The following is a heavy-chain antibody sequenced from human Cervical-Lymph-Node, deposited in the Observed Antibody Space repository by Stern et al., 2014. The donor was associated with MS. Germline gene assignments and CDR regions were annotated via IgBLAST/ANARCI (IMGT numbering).Heavy chain of an antibody. CDR3: ARLGYSRSYYFDY. CDR1: GGSISSSTW. D-gene: IGHD6-6*01. CDR2: VYYSGSA. V-gene: IGHV4-4*02. J-gene: IGHJ4*02. Sequence: QLQLQESGPGVVKPSGTLSLTCDVSGGSISSSTWWSWVRQPPGKGLEWIGEVYYSGSANYNPSLKSRVTIPVDRSKNQFSLRLTSVTAADTAVYFCARLGYSRSYYFDYWGQGTLVTVSS.